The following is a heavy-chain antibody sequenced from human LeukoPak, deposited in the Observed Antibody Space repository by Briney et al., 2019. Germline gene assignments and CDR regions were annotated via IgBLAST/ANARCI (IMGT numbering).Heavy chain of an antibody. CDR3: ARLLYCSGGSCYSAPYGMDV. D-gene: IGHD2-15*01. CDR1: GFTFSDYY. J-gene: IGHJ6*02. Sequence: PGGSLRLSCAASGFTFSDYYKRWIRQAPGKGVEGVSYISSSGSTIYYADSVKGRFTISRDNAKNSLYLQMNSLRAEDTAVYYCARLLYCSGGSCYSAPYGMDVWGQGTTVTVSS. V-gene: IGHV3-11*01. CDR2: ISSSGSTI.